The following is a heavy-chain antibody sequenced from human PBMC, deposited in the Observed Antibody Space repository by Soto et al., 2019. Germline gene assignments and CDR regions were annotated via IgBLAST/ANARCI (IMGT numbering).Heavy chain of an antibody. CDR1: GGTFSSYA. D-gene: IGHD6-19*01. CDR2: IIPIFGTA. J-gene: IGHJ4*02. Sequence: QVQLGQSGAEVKKPGSSVKVSCKASGGTFSSYAIRWVRQAPGQGLEWMGGIIPIFGTANYAQKFQGRVTITSDESTSTAYMELGSLRSEDTDVYYCAIQVMGYSSGWYHYWGQGTLVTVSS. CDR3: AIQVMGYSSGWYHY. V-gene: IGHV1-69*01.